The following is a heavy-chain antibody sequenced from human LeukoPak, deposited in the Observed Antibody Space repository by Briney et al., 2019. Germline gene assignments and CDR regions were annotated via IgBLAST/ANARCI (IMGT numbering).Heavy chain of an antibody. V-gene: IGHV3-21*01. D-gene: IGHD3-10*01. CDR3: ARDTSGSSVMAYFDS. CDR2: IDSTGKYI. Sequence: GGSLRLSCVASGFTFSSDSMNWVCQAPGKGMEWVSYIDSTGKYIYYADSVKGRFTISRDNAKNSLLLQMNSLRAEDTALYYCARDTSGSSVMAYFDSWGHGTLVTVSS. J-gene: IGHJ4*01. CDR1: GFTFSSDS.